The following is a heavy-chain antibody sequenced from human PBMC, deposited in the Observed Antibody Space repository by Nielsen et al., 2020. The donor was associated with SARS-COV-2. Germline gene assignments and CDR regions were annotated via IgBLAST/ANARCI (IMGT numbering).Heavy chain of an antibody. J-gene: IGHJ6*02. CDR2: IYYRSKWFY. V-gene: IGHV6-1*01. Sequence: SQTLSLTCVISGDSVSSSSVAWNWIRQSPSRGLEWLGRIYYRSKWFYEYAPSVRSRMAIDTDTPKHQFSLHLNSVTSEDTAMYYCTRDPGYYHGMDVWGQGTTVTVSS. CDR1: GDSVSSSSVA. CDR3: TRDPGYYHGMDV.